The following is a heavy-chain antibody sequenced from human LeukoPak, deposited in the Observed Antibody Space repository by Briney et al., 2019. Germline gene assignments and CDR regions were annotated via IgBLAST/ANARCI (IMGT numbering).Heavy chain of an antibody. V-gene: IGHV4-34*01. Sequence: SETLSLTCAVYGGSFSGYYCSWIRQPPGKGLEWIGEINHSGSTNCNPSLKSRVTISVDTSKNQFSLKLSSVTAADTAVYYCARGPTYYDFWSGPKYYMDVWGKGTTVTVSS. CDR1: GGSFSGYY. CDR2: INHSGST. D-gene: IGHD3-3*01. CDR3: ARGPTYYDFWSGPKYYMDV. J-gene: IGHJ6*03.